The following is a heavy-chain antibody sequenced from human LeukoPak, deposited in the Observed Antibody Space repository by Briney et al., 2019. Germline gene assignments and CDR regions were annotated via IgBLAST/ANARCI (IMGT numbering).Heavy chain of an antibody. D-gene: IGHD3-22*01. V-gene: IGHV3-30*02. Sequence: GGSLRLSCAASEFTFSAYGMHWVRQAPGKGLEWVAFIRYDGSNTYYVDSVKGRFTISRDNSKNTLYLQMNSLRAEDTAVYYCAREWLGAFDIWGQGTMVTVSS. J-gene: IGHJ3*02. CDR3: AREWLGAFDI. CDR1: EFTFSAYG. CDR2: IRYDGSNT.